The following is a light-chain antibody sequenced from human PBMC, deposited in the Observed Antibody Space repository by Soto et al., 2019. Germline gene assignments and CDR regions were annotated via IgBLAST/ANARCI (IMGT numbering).Light chain of an antibody. J-gene: IGKJ1*01. Sequence: EIVLTQSPASLSLSLGERATLSCRASQSVDSAFFAWYQQTPGQPPRLLIHGASRRAAGIPDRFSGSAPGTALSPTISPLAHEDFAVYSCQQYASSLTFGQGTKVEI. CDR1: QSVDSAF. CDR2: GAS. V-gene: IGKV3-20*01. CDR3: QQYASSLT.